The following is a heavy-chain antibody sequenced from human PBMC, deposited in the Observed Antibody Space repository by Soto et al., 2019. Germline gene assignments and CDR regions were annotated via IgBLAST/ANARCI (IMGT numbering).Heavy chain of an antibody. CDR1: GFTFSSYS. CDR2: ISSSSSTI. CDR3: ASIGPAPLYYYYYMDV. V-gene: IGHV3-48*01. D-gene: IGHD3-16*02. Sequence: GGSLRLSCAASGFTFSSYSMNWVRQAPGKGLEWVSYISSSSSTIYYADSVKGRFTISRDNAKNSLYLQMSSLRAEDTAVYYCASIGPAPLYYYYYMDVWGKGTTVTVSS. J-gene: IGHJ6*03.